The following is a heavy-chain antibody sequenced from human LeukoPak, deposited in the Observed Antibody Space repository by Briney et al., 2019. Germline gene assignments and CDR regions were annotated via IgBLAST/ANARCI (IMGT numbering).Heavy chain of an antibody. Sequence: GGPLRLSCTVSGFTVSSNSMSWVRQAPGKGLEWVSVIYSGGSTYYADSVKGRFTISRDNSKNTLYLQMNSLRAEDTAVYYCAREGLDTATYYFDYWGQGTLVTVSS. CDR3: AREGLDTATYYFDY. CDR1: GFTVSSNS. V-gene: IGHV3-53*01. CDR2: IYSGGST. J-gene: IGHJ4*02. D-gene: IGHD5-18*01.